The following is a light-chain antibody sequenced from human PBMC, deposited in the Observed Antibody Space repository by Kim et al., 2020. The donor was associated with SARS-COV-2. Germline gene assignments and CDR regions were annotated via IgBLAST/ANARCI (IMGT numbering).Light chain of an antibody. CDR3: QAWDSSTAV. CDR1: KLGDKY. V-gene: IGLV3-1*01. CDR2: QDS. J-gene: IGLJ2*01. Sequence: VSPGQTASITCSGDKLGDKYACWYQQKPGQSPVLVIYQDSKRPSGIPERFSGSNTGNTATLTISGTQAMDEADYYCQAWDSSTAVFGGGTQLTVL.